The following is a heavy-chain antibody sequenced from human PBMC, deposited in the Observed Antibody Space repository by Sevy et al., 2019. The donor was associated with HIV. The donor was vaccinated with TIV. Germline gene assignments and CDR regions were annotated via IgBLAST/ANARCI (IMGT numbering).Heavy chain of an antibody. Sequence: SQTLSLTCAISGDSVSSNSAAWNWIGQSASRGLEWLGWTYYRSKWYNDYAVSVKSRITINPDTSKNQFSLQLSSVTPEDTAVYYCARDMGGDGYNSPVYYYYYYGMDVWGQGTTVTVSS. D-gene: IGHD2-21*01. CDR1: GDSVSSNSAA. CDR2: TYYRSKWYN. CDR3: ARDMGGDGYNSPVYYYYYYGMDV. J-gene: IGHJ6*02. V-gene: IGHV6-1*01.